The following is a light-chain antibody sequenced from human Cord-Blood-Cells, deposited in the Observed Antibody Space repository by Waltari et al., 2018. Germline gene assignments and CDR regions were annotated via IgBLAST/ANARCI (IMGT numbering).Light chain of an antibody. J-gene: IGLJ3*02. CDR3: QSYDSSLSGWV. CDR1: SSNIGAGYD. Sequence: QSVLTQPPSVSGAPGQRVTIPRTGSSSNIGAGYDVPWYQQLPGTAPKLLTYGNSNRPSGVPDRFSGSKSGTSASLAITGLQAEDEADYYCQSYDSSLSGWVFGGGTKLTVL. V-gene: IGLV1-40*01. CDR2: GNS.